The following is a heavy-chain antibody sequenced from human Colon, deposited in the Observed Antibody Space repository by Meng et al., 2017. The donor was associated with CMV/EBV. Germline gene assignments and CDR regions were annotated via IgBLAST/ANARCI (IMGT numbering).Heavy chain of an antibody. D-gene: IGHD2-2*01. J-gene: IGHJ4*02. CDR2: ISGSGGST. Sequence: SGFTFSSYAMSWVRQAPGKGLEWVSAISGSGGSTYYADSVKGRFTISRDNSKNTLYLQMNSLRAEDTAVYYCAKAPGSTSCRLFDYWGQGTLVTVSS. V-gene: IGHV3-23*01. CDR3: AKAPGSTSCRLFDY. CDR1: GFTFSSYA.